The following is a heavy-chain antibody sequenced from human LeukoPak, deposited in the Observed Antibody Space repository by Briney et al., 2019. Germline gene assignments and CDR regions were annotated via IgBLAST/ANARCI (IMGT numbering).Heavy chain of an antibody. CDR3: ASGPYSSSSYDY. D-gene: IGHD3-22*01. Sequence: PGGSLRLSCAVSGFTVSRNFMSCVRQAPGKGLEWVSIIYSGGTTYYADSVKGRFSISRDNSKNTLFLQMNSLRAEDTALYYCASGPYSSSSYDYWGQGTLVTVSS. CDR1: GFTVSRNF. J-gene: IGHJ4*02. V-gene: IGHV3-66*01. CDR2: IYSGGTT.